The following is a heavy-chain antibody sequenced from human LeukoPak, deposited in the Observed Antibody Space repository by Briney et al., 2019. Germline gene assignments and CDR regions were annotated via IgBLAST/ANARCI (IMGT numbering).Heavy chain of an antibody. D-gene: IGHD5-12*01. CDR2: ISGSGGST. CDR3: AKEDIESGYDLRGYYGMDV. CDR1: GFTFSIYA. Sequence: GGSLRLSCAASGFTFSIYAMSWVRQAPGKGLEWVSAISGSGGSTYYADSVKGRFTISRDNSKNTLYLQMNSLRAEDTAVYYCAKEDIESGYDLRGYYGMDVWGQGTTVTVSS. V-gene: IGHV3-23*01. J-gene: IGHJ6*02.